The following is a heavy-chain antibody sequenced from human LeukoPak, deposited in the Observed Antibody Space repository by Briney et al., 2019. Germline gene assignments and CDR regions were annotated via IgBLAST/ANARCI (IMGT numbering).Heavy chain of an antibody. Sequence: GGSLRLSCAASGFTFSSYAMHWVRPAPGKGLEWVAVISYDGSNKYYADSVKGRFTISRDNSKNTLYLQMNSLRAEDTAVYYCARGVGVGTMIVAQGDYWGQGTLVTVSS. CDR2: ISYDGSNK. CDR1: GFTFSSYA. V-gene: IGHV3-30*04. D-gene: IGHD3-22*01. J-gene: IGHJ4*02. CDR3: ARGVGVGTMIVAQGDY.